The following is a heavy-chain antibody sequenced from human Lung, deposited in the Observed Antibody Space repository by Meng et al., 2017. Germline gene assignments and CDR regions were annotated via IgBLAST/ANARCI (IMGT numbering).Heavy chain of an antibody. CDR2: INRGGST. D-gene: IGHD4-17*01. J-gene: IGHJ4*02. CDR1: NGSLGGYY. CDR3: VRVGSVALTTVSPFDY. V-gene: IGHV4-34*01. Sequence: QVHLQQWDAGLLKPSETLSLTCAVYNGSLGGYYWSWSRQSPGKGLEWIGEINRGGSTSYNPSLKSRVTMSVDTSKNHFFLKLNSVTAADTAMYHCVRVGSVALTTVSPFDYWGPGMLVTVSS.